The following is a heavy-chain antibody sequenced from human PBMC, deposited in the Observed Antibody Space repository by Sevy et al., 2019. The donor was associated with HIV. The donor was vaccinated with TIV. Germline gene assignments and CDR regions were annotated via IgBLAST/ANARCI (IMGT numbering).Heavy chain of an antibody. CDR3: AKRCGHDTGGYVSYYYDGMDV. CDR2: VSFDGDST. Sequence: GGSLRLSCAASGFSFRNYDMHWVRQAPGKGLEWLALVSFDGDSTYSADSVKGQFTSSRDNSKNTLYLQMNSLRVEDTAIYYCAKRCGHDTGGYVSYYYDGMDVWGQGTTVTVSS. V-gene: IGHV3-30*18. CDR1: GFSFRNYD. D-gene: IGHD3-10*02. J-gene: IGHJ6*02.